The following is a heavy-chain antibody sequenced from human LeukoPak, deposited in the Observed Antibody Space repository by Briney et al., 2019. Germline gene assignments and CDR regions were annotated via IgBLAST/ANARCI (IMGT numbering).Heavy chain of an antibody. D-gene: IGHD6-6*01. J-gene: IGHJ4*02. CDR3: AKDSHDSSFRFDY. CDR2: IYYSGST. CDR1: GGSISSYY. Sequence: SETLSLTCTVSGGSISSYYWSWIRQPPGKGLEWIGYIYYSGSTNYNPSLKSRVTISVDTSKNQFSLKLSSVTAADTAVYYCAKDSHDSSFRFDYWGQGTLVTVSS. V-gene: IGHV4-59*01.